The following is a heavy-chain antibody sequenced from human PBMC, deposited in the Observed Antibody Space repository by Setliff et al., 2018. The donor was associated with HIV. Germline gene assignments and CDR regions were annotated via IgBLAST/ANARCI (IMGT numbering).Heavy chain of an antibody. D-gene: IGHD2-21*02. V-gene: IGHV1-69*13. Sequence: SVKVSCKASGGSLRSLSINWVRQAPGQELEWMAGTIPKFGTSNYAHKFQGRMTITADESTSTAYMELTGLRSEDTAVYYCANLRGEEAGNFYYFYFGLDVWGQGTTVTVSS. CDR1: GGSLRSLS. J-gene: IGHJ6*02. CDR3: ANLRGEEAGNFYYFYFGLDV. CDR2: TIPKFGTS.